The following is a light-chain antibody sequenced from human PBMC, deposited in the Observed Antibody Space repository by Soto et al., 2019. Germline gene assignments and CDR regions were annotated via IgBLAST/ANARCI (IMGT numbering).Light chain of an antibody. CDR1: QSGSSN. J-gene: IGKJ4*01. CDR3: QQYNNWPPNT. V-gene: IGKV3-15*01. CDR2: GAS. Sequence: EIVMTQSPATLSVSPGERATLSCRASQSGSSNLAWYQQKPGQAPRLIIYGASTRATGIPARFSGSGSGTEFTLTISSLQSEDCAVYYCQQYNNWPPNTFGGGTKVEIK.